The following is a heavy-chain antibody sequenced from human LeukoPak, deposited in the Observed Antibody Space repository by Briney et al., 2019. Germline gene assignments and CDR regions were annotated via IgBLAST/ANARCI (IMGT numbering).Heavy chain of an antibody. CDR2: ISSYNGNT. Sequence: ASVNVSCRASGYTFTSYGISWVRQAPGQGLEWMVWISSYNGNTNYAQKLQGRVTMTTDTSTSTAYLELRSLRSDDTAVYYCARDAPRAEGIAAADYWGQGNLVTVSS. CDR1: GYTFTSYG. D-gene: IGHD6-13*01. J-gene: IGHJ4*02. V-gene: IGHV1-18*01. CDR3: ARDAPRAEGIAAADY.